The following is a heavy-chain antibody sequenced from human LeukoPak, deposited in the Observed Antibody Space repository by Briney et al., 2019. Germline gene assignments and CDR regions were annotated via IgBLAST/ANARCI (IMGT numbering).Heavy chain of an antibody. D-gene: IGHD6-13*01. J-gene: IGHJ4*02. CDR1: GFTFSSYA. CDR2: ISGSGGST. CDR3: ASPYSSSWYSGYFDY. V-gene: IGHV3-23*01. Sequence: GGSLRLSCAASGFTFSSYAMSWVRQAPGKGLEWVSAISGSGGSTYYADSVKGRFTISRDNSKNTLYLQMNSLRAEDTAVYYCASPYSSSWYSGYFDYWGQGTLVTVSS.